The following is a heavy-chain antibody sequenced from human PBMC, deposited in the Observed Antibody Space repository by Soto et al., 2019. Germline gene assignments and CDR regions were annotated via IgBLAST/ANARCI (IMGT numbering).Heavy chain of an antibody. Sequence: QVQLQQWGAGLLKPSETLSLTCAVYGGSFSGYYWSWIRQPPGKGLEWIGEINHSGSTNYNPSLKSRVTISVDTSKNQCALKLSSVTAADTAVYYCARGRNIVVVTASRGYWYFDLWGRGTLVTVSS. CDR1: GGSFSGYY. V-gene: IGHV4-34*01. J-gene: IGHJ2*01. D-gene: IGHD2-21*02. CDR2: INHSGST. CDR3: ARGRNIVVVTASRGYWYFDL.